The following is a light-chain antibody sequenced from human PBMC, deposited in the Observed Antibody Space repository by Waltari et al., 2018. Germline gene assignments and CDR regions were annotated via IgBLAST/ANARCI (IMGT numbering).Light chain of an antibody. CDR1: DSDVGAYKY. V-gene: IGLV2-11*01. CDR3: CSYAGRYTSV. CDR2: DVD. J-gene: IGLJ2*01. Sequence: QSALTQPRSVSGSPGQSVTLSCTGTDSDVGAYKYVSWYQHRPGKAPRLCLYDVDRRPSGVPGRFSGSKAGNTASRTISGIQTDDEASYCCCSYAGRYTSVFGGGTKVTVL.